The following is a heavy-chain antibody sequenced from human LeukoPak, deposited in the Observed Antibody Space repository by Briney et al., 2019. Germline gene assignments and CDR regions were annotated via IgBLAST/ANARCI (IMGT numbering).Heavy chain of an antibody. CDR2: IKQDGSDT. CDR1: GFTFGNCW. CDR3: AREHSSHFT. Sequence: GGSLRLSCAGSGFTFGNCWMNWFRQAPGKGLEWVAHIKQDGSDTYVDSVKGRFTISRDIAKTSLFLHMNSLTTEDSAVYYCAREHSSHFTWGQGTLVTVSS. D-gene: IGHD3-3*02. J-gene: IGHJ4*02. V-gene: IGHV3-7*01.